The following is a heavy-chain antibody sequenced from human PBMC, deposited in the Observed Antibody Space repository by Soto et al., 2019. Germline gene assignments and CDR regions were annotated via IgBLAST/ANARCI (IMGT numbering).Heavy chain of an antibody. CDR1: GFTFDDYA. J-gene: IGHJ5*02. D-gene: IGHD6-13*01. CDR2: ISWNSGSI. Sequence: EVQLVESGGGLVQPGRSLRLSCAASGFTFDDYAMHWVRQAPGKGLEWVSGISWNSGSIGYADSVKGRFTISRDNAKNSLYLQMNSLRAGDTALYYCAEDTGPQLVGWFDPWGQGTLVTVSA. V-gene: IGHV3-9*01. CDR3: AEDTGPQLVGWFDP.